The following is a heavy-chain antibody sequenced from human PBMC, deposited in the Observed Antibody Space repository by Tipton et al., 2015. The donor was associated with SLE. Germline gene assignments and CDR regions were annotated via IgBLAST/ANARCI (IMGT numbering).Heavy chain of an antibody. Sequence: LSLTCTVSGGSISSSSYYWGWIRQPPGKGLEWIGSIYYSGSTYYNPSLKSRVTISVDTSKNQFSLKLSSVTAADTAVYYCASWVTGTAAGTWDYWGQGTLVTVSS. CDR3: ASWVTGTAAGTWDY. CDR1: GGSISSSSYY. V-gene: IGHV4-39*07. CDR2: IYYSGST. J-gene: IGHJ4*02. D-gene: IGHD6-13*01.